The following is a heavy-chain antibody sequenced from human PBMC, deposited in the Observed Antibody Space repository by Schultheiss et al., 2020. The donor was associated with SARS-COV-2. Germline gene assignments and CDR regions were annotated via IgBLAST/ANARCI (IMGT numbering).Heavy chain of an antibody. CDR1: GGSISSYY. CDR2: IYYSGST. Sequence: SETLSLTCTVSGGSISSYYWSWIRQPPGKGLEWIGYIYYSGSTNYNPSLKSRVTISVDTSKNQFSLKLSSVTAADTAVYYCARDLGYCSGGSCYSGGDWFDPWGQGTLVTVSP. V-gene: IGHV4-59*12. CDR3: ARDLGYCSGGSCYSGGDWFDP. D-gene: IGHD2-15*01. J-gene: IGHJ5*02.